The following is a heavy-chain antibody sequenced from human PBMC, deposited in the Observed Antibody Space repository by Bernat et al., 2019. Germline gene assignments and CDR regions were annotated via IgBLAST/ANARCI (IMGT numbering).Heavy chain of an antibody. V-gene: IGHV3-15*07. J-gene: IGHJ4*02. CDR1: GFTFSNAW. CDR3: ARNGVCTSTTCYATVFDC. CDR2: IKSKTDGGTT. Sequence: EVQLVESGGGLVKPGGSLRLSCAASGFTFSNAWMNWVRQAPGKGLEWVGRIKSKTDGGTTDYAAPVKGRFTISRDDSKNTLYLQMNSLRAEDTAVYYCARNGVCTSTTCYATVFDCWGQGTLVTVSS. D-gene: IGHD2-2*01.